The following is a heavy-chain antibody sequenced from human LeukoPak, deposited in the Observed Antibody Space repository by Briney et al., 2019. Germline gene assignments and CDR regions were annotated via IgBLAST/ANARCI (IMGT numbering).Heavy chain of an antibody. CDR3: AREGLIAAAGTFDY. J-gene: IGHJ4*02. V-gene: IGHV4-30-4*08. CDR2: IYYSGST. Sequence: SETLSLTCTVSGGSVSSGDYYWSWIRQPPGKGLEWIGYIYYSGSTYYNPSLKSRVTISVDTSKNQFSLKLSSVTAADTAVYYCAREGLIAAAGTFDYWGQGALVTVSS. D-gene: IGHD6-13*01. CDR1: GGSVSSGDYY.